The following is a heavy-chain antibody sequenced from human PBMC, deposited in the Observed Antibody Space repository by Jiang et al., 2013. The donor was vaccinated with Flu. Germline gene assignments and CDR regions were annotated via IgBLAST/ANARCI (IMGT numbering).Heavy chain of an antibody. CDR1: GFTFTSSA. CDR2: IVVGSGNT. D-gene: IGHD6-13*01. CDR3: AVTAEEQQLVHGYFQH. J-gene: IGHJ1*01. Sequence: SGAEVKKPGTSVKVSCKASGFTFTSSAMQWVRQARGQRLEWIGWIVVGSGNTNYAQKFQERVTITRDMSTSTAYMELSSLRSEDTAVYYCAVTAEEQQLVHGYFQHWGQGTLVTVSS. V-gene: IGHV1-58*02.